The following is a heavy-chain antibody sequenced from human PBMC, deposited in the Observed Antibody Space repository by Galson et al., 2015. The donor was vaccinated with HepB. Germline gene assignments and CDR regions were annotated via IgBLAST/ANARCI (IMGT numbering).Heavy chain of an antibody. Sequence: SLRLSCAASGFTFSSYAMSWVRQAPGKGLEWVSAISGSGGSTYYADSVKGRFTISRDNSKNTLYLQMNSLRAEDTAVYYCAKSIVVVPAASLDLWGQGTMVTVSS. J-gene: IGHJ3*01. D-gene: IGHD2-2*01. CDR1: GFTFSSYA. V-gene: IGHV3-23*01. CDR3: AKSIVVVPAASLDL. CDR2: ISGSGGST.